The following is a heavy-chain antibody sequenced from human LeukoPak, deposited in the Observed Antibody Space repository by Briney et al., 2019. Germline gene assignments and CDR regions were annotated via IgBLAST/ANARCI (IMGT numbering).Heavy chain of an antibody. V-gene: IGHV1-69*06. Sequence: GSSVKVSCKASGGTFISYAISWVRQAPGQGLEWMGGIIPIFGTANYAQKFQGRVTMTEDTSTDTAYMELSSLRSEDTAVYYCATVGYYGSGSSPYYYYGMDVWGQGTTVTVSS. CDR1: GGTFISYA. CDR3: ATVGYYGSGSSPYYYYGMDV. D-gene: IGHD3-10*01. J-gene: IGHJ6*02. CDR2: IIPIFGTA.